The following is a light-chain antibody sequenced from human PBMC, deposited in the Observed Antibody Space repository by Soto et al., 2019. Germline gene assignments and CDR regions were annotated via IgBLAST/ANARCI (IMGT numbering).Light chain of an antibody. CDR1: SNDVGGYNY. V-gene: IGLV2-14*01. Sequence: QSVLTQPASVSGSPGQSITISCTGTSNDVGGYNYVSWHQHHPGKAPKLMIYEVSNRPSGVSNRFSGSKSDNTASLTISGLQAEDEADYYCCSYVSSKTYVFGTGTRSPS. CDR2: EVS. CDR3: CSYVSSKTYV. J-gene: IGLJ1*01.